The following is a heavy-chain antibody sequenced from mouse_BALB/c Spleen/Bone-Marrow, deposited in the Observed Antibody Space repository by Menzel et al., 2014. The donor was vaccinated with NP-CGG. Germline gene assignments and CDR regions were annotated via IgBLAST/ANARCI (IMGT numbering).Heavy chain of an antibody. J-gene: IGHJ4*01. CDR2: ISSGSSTI. Sequence: EVQLQQSGGGLVQPGGSRKLSCAASGFTFSSFGMHWVRQAPEKGLEWVAYISSGSSTIYYADTVKGRFTISRDNPKNTLFLQMTSLRSEDTAMYYCARGNYGFSFYYAMDYWGQETSVTVSS. V-gene: IGHV5-17*02. D-gene: IGHD1-1*01. CDR3: ARGNYGFSFYYAMDY. CDR1: GFTFSSFG.